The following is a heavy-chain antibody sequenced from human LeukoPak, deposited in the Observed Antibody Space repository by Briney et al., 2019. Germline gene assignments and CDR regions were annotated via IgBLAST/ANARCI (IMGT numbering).Heavy chain of an antibody. CDR3: ARGSDYGGPWYYFDY. CDR1: GFTVSGNY. D-gene: IGHD4-23*01. Sequence: GGSLRLSCAASGFTVSGNYMTWVRQAPGKGLEWVSVIYSDGRTYYADSVKGRFTISRDNSKNTLNLQMNSLRAEDTAVYYCARGSDYGGPWYYFDYWGQGTLVTVSS. CDR2: IYSDGRT. V-gene: IGHV3-53*01. J-gene: IGHJ4*02.